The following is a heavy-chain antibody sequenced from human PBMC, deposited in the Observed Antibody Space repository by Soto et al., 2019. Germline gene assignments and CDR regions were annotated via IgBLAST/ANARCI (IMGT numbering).Heavy chain of an antibody. CDR3: ARDKITGLFDY. D-gene: IGHD2-8*02. CDR2: INHSGST. J-gene: IGHJ4*02. V-gene: IGHV4-34*01. CDR1: GGSFSGYY. Sequence: SETLSLTCAVYGGSFSGYYLTWIRQPPGKGLEWIGEINHSGSTNCNPSLKSRVTISVDTSKNQFSLKLSSVTAADTAVYYCARDKITGLFDYWGQGTLVTVSS.